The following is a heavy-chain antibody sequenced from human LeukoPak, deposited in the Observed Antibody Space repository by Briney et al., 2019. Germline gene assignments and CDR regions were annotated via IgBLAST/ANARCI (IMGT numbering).Heavy chain of an antibody. CDR3: AREGAGYSSSWYNYFDY. CDR2: IHYTGIT. D-gene: IGHD6-13*01. V-gene: IGHV4-59*11. CDR1: GDSISSHY. J-gene: IGHJ4*02. Sequence: SETLSLTCTVSGDSISSHYWSWFRQPPGKGLEWIGYIHYTGITKYNPSLKSGVTISLDTSKNQFSLKLSSVTAADTAVYYCAREGAGYSSSWYNYFDYWGQGTLVTVSS.